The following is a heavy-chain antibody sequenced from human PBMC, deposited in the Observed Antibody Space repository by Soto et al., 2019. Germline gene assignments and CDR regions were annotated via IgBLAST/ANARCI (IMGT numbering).Heavy chain of an antibody. CDR1: GFTFSSYG. CDR3: AREKRTLRAFDI. Sequence: QVQLVESGGGVVQPGRSLRLSCAASGFTFSSYGMHWVRQAPGKGLEWVAVIWYDGSNKYYADSVKGRFTISRDNSKNTLYLQMNSLRAEDTAVHYCAREKRTLRAFDIWGQGTMVTVSS. CDR2: IWYDGSNK. V-gene: IGHV3-33*01. J-gene: IGHJ3*02.